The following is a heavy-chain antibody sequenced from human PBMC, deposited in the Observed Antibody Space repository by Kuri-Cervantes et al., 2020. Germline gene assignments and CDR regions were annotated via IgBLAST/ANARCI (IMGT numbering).Heavy chain of an antibody. Sequence: SETLSLTSTVSGGSISSYYWSWIRQPPGKGLEWIGYIYYSGSTNYNPSLKSRVTISVDTSKNQFSLKLISVTAADTAVYYCARGVEGFLDYFNYWGQGTLVTVSS. J-gene: IGHJ4*02. D-gene: IGHD2-15*01. V-gene: IGHV4-59*01. CDR3: ARGVEGFLDYFNY. CDR2: IYYSGST. CDR1: GGSISSYY.